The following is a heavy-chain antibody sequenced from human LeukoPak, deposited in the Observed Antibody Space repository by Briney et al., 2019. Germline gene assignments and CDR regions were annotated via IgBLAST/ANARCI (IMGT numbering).Heavy chain of an antibody. CDR3: ARGGFVLLWFGEFVFDY. J-gene: IGHJ4*02. CDR2: INPNSGGT. D-gene: IGHD3-10*01. CDR1: RYTFTGYF. Sequence: ASVKVSCKASRYTFTGYFIQWIRQAPGQGLEWMGWINPNSGGTNYAQKFQGRVTMTRDTSISTAYMELSRLRSDDTAVYYCARGGFVLLWFGEFVFDYWGQGTLVTVSS. V-gene: IGHV1-2*02.